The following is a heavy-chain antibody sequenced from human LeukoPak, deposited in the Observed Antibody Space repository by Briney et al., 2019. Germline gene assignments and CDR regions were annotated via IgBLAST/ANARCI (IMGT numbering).Heavy chain of an antibody. CDR3: ARNRDGYNSFDY. CDR2: IYYSGST. V-gene: IGHV4-39*07. Sequence: WGRLAPGKGLEGIGSIYYSGSTYYNPSLKSRVTISVDTSKNQFSLKLSSVTAADTAVYYCARNRDGYNSFDYWGQGTLVTVSS. J-gene: IGHJ4*02. D-gene: IGHD5-24*01.